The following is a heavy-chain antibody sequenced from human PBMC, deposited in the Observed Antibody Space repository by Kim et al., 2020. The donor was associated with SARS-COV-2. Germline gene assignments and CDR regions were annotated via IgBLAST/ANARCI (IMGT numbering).Heavy chain of an antibody. CDR3: AKDTGVATILDY. CDR2: ISYDGSNK. CDR1: GFTFSSYG. J-gene: IGHJ4*02. D-gene: IGHD5-12*01. V-gene: IGHV3-30*18. Sequence: GGSLRLSCAASGFTFSSYGMHWVRQAPGKGLEWVAVISYDGSNKYYADSVKGRFTISRDNSKNTLYLQMNSLRAEDTAVYYCAKDTGVATILDYWGQGT.